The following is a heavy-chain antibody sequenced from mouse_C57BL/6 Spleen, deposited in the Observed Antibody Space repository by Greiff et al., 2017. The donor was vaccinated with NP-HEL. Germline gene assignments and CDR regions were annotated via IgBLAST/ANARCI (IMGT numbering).Heavy chain of an antibody. CDR2: ISSGGSYT. CDR3: ARHYDSSYAMDY. V-gene: IGHV5-6*01. J-gene: IGHJ4*01. CDR1: GFTFSSYG. Sequence: EVQLVESGGDLVKPGGSLKLSCAASGFTFSSYGMSWVRQTPDKRLEWVATISSGGSYTYYPDSVKGRFTISRDNAKNTLYLQMSSLKSEDTAMYYCARHYDSSYAMDYWGQGTSVTVSS. D-gene: IGHD2-4*01.